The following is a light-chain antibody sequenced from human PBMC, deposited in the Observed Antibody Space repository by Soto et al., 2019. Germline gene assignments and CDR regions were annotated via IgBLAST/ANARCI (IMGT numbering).Light chain of an antibody. V-gene: IGLV1-47*02. CDR2: LGD. CDR1: TSNIGTFY. Sequence: QSVLTQPPSASSTPGQTVTISCSGSTSNIGTFYVYWYQHLPGTAPKLLIYLGDQRASGVSDRFSGSKSGTSASLAINGLRSDDEADQYCTAWDDNLNHYVSGSGTKVTVL. J-gene: IGLJ1*01. CDR3: TAWDDNLNHYV.